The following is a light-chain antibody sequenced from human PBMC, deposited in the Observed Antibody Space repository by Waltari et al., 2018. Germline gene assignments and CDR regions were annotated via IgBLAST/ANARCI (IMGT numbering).Light chain of an antibody. V-gene: IGKV3-20*01. Sequence: EIVLTQSPGTLSLSPGERATLSCRASQSVSRTLALYQQKPGQAPRLLIYDASSRATGIPDRFSVSGSGTDFSLTISRLEPEDFAVYYCQKYGTLPATFGQGTKVEIK. CDR2: DAS. J-gene: IGKJ1*01. CDR3: QKYGTLPAT. CDR1: QSVSRT.